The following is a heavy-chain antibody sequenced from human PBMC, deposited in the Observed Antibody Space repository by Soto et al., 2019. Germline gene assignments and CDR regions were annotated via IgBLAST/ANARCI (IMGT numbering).Heavy chain of an antibody. J-gene: IGHJ6*02. Sequence: ASETLSLTCIVSGGSIRSGSYYWGWIRQPPGKGLEWIGSIYDSGSTYYNVSLKSRVTIEVDTSKSQFSLKLTSVTAADTALYFCARLQVYDFWSGSVPMDVWGQGTTVTVS. D-gene: IGHD3-3*01. CDR3: ARLQVYDFWSGSVPMDV. V-gene: IGHV4-39*07. CDR1: GGSIRSGSYY. CDR2: IYDSGST.